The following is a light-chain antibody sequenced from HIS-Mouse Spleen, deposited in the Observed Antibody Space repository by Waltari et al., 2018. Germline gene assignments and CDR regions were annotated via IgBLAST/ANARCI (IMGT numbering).Light chain of an antibody. Sequence: QSALPQPPSVSGSPGQSITISCTATSTDVGGYNYLPWYQQHPGKAAKLMIYDVSNRPSGVSNRVSGSKSGNTASLTISGLQAEDEADYYCSSYTSSSTWVFGGGTKLTVL. CDR2: DVS. CDR1: STDVGGYNY. J-gene: IGLJ3*02. CDR3: SSYTSSSTWV. V-gene: IGLV2-14*03.